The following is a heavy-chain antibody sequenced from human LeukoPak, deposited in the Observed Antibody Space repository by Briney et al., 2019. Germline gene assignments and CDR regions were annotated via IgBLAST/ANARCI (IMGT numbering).Heavy chain of an antibody. CDR1: GFTFSSYG. Sequence: GGSLRLSCAASGFTFSSYGMHWVRQAPGKGLEWVAVISYDGSNKYYADSVKGRFTISRENSKNTLYLQMNSLRAEDQDVYYCAKDPGPYDIFTGSPDFEYWGQGTLVTVSS. V-gene: IGHV3-30*18. J-gene: IGHJ4*02. CDR2: ISYDGSNK. CDR3: AKDPGPYDIFTGSPDFEY. D-gene: IGHD3-9*01.